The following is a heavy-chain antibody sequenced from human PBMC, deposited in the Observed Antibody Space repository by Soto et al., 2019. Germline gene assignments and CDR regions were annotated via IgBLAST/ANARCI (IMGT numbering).Heavy chain of an antibody. CDR3: AHRRIAAAINAFDI. Sequence: ITLKESGPTLVQPTQTLTLTCTFSGFSLSTSGVGVAWIRQPLGKVLEWLALIYWDDDKRYSPFLKSRLTSTKDTSKNQVVLTMTNMDPVDTATYYCAHRRIAAAINAFDIWGQGTMFTVSS. CDR1: GFSLSTSGVG. D-gene: IGHD6-13*01. J-gene: IGHJ3*02. CDR2: IYWDDDK. V-gene: IGHV2-5*02.